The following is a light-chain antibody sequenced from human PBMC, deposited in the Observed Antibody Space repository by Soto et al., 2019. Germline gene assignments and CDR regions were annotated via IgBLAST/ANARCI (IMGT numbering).Light chain of an antibody. CDR1: TSNIGNNY. Sequence: QSVLTQPPSVSAAPGQNVTISCSGSTSNIGNNYVSWYQQLPGTAPKLLIYSNNQRPSRVPDRFSGSKSGTSASLAISGLQSEDEADYYCAVWDDRLHGYVFGIGTKVTVL. J-gene: IGLJ1*01. CDR2: SNN. V-gene: IGLV1-44*01. CDR3: AVWDDRLHGYV.